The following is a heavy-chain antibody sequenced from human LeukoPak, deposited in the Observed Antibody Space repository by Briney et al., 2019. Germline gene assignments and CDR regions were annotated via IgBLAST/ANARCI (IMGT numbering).Heavy chain of an antibody. J-gene: IGHJ5*02. CDR2: ISGSSSYI. CDR1: GFTFSSYS. CDR3: ARHYYDSSGLALDNWFDP. Sequence: PGGSLRLSCAASGFTFSSYSMNWVRQAPGKGLEWVSSISGSSSYIYYADSVKGRLTISRDNAKNSLYVQMNSLRAEDTAVYYCARHYYDSSGLALDNWFDPWGQGTLVTVSS. V-gene: IGHV3-21*01. D-gene: IGHD3-22*01.